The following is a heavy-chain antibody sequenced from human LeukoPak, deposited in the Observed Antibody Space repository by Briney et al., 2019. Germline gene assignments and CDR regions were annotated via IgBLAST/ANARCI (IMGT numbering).Heavy chain of an antibody. D-gene: IGHD4-23*01. CDR1: GGSXXGYY. CDR2: INHSGST. J-gene: IGHJ4*02. V-gene: IGHV4-34*01. CDR3: ARSVARNFDY. Sequence: ASXTLSLTCAVYGGSXXGYYWSXIRQPPGKGLEWIGEINHSGSTNYNPSLKSRVTISVDTSKNQFSLKLSSVTAADTAVYYCARSVARNFDYWGQGTLVTVSS.